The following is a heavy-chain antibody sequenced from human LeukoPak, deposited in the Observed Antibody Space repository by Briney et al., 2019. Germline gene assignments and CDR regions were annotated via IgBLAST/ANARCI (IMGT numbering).Heavy chain of an antibody. CDR1: GYSITSGYY. V-gene: IGHV4-61*02. D-gene: IGHD3-10*01. CDR2: IYTSGST. J-gene: IGHJ3*02. CDR3: AREPNYYGSGSYYQDAFDI. Sequence: SETLSLTCTVSGYSITSGYYWSWIRQPAGKGLEWIGRIYTSGSTNYNPSLKSRVTISVDTSKNQFSLKLSSVTAADTAVYYCAREPNYYGSGSYYQDAFDIWGQGTMVTVSS.